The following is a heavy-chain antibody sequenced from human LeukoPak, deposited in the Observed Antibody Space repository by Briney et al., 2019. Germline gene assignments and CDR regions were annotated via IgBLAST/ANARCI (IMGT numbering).Heavy chain of an antibody. D-gene: IGHD3-3*01. CDR2: ISYDGSNK. V-gene: IGHV3-30-3*01. J-gene: IGHJ4*02. Sequence: PGGSLRLSCAASGFTFSSYAMHWVRQAPGKGLEWVAVISYDGSNKYYADSVKDRFTISRDNSKNTLYLQMNSLRAEDTAVYYCARGGDDFWSGYYPYDYWGQGTLVTVSS. CDR3: ARGGDDFWSGYYPYDY. CDR1: GFTFSSYA.